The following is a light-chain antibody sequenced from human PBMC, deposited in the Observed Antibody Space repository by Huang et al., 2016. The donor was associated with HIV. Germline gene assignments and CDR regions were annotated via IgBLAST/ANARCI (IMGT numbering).Light chain of an antibody. Sequence: DIQMTQSPSSLSASVGDRVTISCRASQNIHTFLNWYQQKRGRAPKLLLHTVSSLESGVPLRFSGTRSGTDFTLTINSLQPEDSGTYYCQQSYSTRFTFGPGTKLDI. CDR3: QQSYSTRFT. CDR2: TVS. CDR1: QNIHTF. V-gene: IGKV1-39*01. J-gene: IGKJ3*01.